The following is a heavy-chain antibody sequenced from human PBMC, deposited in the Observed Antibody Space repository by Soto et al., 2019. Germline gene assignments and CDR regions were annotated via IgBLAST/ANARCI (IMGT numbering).Heavy chain of an antibody. Sequence: SETLSLTCAVYGGSFSGHSWTWIRQSPGKGLEWIGDINHSGRVNYSPSLKSRVTISLDTPKNQFSLTLSAVTAADTAMYYCSTSAYDTNGYYRFDPWGQGTLVTVST. D-gene: IGHD3-22*01. J-gene: IGHJ5*01. V-gene: IGHV4-34*01. CDR3: STSAYDTNGYYRFDP. CDR1: GGSFSGHS. CDR2: INHSGRV.